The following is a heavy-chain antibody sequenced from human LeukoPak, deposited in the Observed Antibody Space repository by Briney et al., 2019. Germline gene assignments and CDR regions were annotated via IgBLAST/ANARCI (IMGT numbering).Heavy chain of an antibody. J-gene: IGHJ4*02. CDR3: ARGPTTVTRAFDY. CDR2: IYTSGTT. Sequence: SETLSLTCTVSGGSISSYYWSWIRQPPGKGLEWIGRIYTSGTTHYNPSLKSRVTMSVDTSKNQFSLKLRSVTAADTAVYYCARGPTTVTRAFDYWGQGILVTVSS. CDR1: GGSISSYY. D-gene: IGHD4-17*01. V-gene: IGHV4-4*07.